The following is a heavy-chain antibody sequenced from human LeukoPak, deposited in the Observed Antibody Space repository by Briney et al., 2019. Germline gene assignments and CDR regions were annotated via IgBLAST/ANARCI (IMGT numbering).Heavy chain of an antibody. V-gene: IGHV4-59*08. CDR3: ARLPTSWFDP. J-gene: IGHJ5*02. Sequence: SEPLSLTCTVSGGSISSSYWSWIRQPPGKGLEWIGYIYYSGITNYNPSLKTRVTISVDTSKNQFSLKLSSVTAADTAVYYCARLPTSWFDPWGQGTLVTVSS. CDR1: GGSISSSY. CDR2: IYYSGIT.